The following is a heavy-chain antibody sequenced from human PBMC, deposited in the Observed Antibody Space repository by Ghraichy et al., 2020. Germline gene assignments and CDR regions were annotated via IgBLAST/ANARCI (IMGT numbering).Heavy chain of an antibody. V-gene: IGHV4-34*01. CDR1: GGSFSGYY. D-gene: IGHD2-15*01. J-gene: IGHJ6*02. CDR3: ARGGGYYYYYYGMDV. CDR2: INHSGST. Sequence: ESLNISCAVYGGSFSGYYWSWIRQPPGKGLEWIGEINHSGSTNYNPSLKSRVTISVDTSKNQFSLKLSSVTAADTAVYYCARGGGYYYYYYGMDVWGQGTTVTVSS.